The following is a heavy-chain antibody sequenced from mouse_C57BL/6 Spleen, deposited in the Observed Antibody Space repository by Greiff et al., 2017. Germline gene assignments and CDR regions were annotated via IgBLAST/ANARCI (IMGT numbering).Heavy chain of an antibody. J-gene: IGHJ2*01. V-gene: IGHV1-69*01. D-gene: IGHD1-1*01. Sequence: QVQLQQPGAELVMPGASVKLSCKASGYTFTSYWMHWVKQRPGQGLEWIGEIDPSDSYTNYNQKFKGKSTLTVDKSSSTAYMQLSSLTSEDSAVYYCAAWDYYGSSYQNFDYWGQGTTLTVSS. CDR1: GYTFTSYW. CDR2: IDPSDSYT. CDR3: AAWDYYGSSYQNFDY.